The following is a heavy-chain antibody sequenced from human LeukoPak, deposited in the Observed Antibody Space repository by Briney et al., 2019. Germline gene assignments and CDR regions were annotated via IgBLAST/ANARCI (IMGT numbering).Heavy chain of an antibody. V-gene: IGHV3-53*01. J-gene: IGHJ4*02. D-gene: IGHD3-22*01. Sequence: PGGSLRLSCAASGFTVSSNYMSWVRQAPGKGLEWVSVIYSGGSTYYAESVKGRFTISRDNSKNTLYLQMNSLRAEDTAVYYCASRYYDSSGYYYSEDYWGQGTLVTVSS. CDR1: GFTVSSNY. CDR2: IYSGGST. CDR3: ASRYYDSSGYYYSEDY.